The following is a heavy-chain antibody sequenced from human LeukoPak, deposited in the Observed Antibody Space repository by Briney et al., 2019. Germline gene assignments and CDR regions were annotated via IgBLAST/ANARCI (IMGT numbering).Heavy chain of an antibody. D-gene: IGHD2-15*01. Sequence: PSESLTLSCAASGFTFSSYSMNWVRQPPGKGLEWDSSISSSSSYIYYADSVKRRLITTTDNTNNSLFLLMNCPVADAAAVYYCASAVGYCSGGSCYSAPYWGQGTRVSVS. V-gene: IGHV3-21*01. J-gene: IGHJ4*02. CDR2: ISSSSSYI. CDR1: GFTFSSYS. CDR3: ASAVGYCSGGSCYSAPY.